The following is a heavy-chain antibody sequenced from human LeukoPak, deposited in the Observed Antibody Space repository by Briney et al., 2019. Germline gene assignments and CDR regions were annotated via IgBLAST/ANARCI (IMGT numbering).Heavy chain of an antibody. V-gene: IGHV3-23*01. J-gene: IGHJ4*02. Sequence: GGSLRLSCAASGFTFSSYAMSWVRQAPGKGLEWVSAISGSGGSTYYADSVKGRFTISRDNSKNTLYLQMNSLRAEDTAVYHCANSSWYEIYYFDYWGQGTLVTVSS. CDR2: ISGSGGST. CDR3: ANSSWYEIYYFDY. D-gene: IGHD6-13*01. CDR1: GFTFSSYA.